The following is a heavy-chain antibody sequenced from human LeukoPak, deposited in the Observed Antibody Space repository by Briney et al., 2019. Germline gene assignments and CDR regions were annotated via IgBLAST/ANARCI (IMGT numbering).Heavy chain of an antibody. CDR3: ARAGYGSGTTFDY. CDR2: INPNSGGT. CDR1: GYNFIDYY. J-gene: IGHJ4*02. D-gene: IGHD3-10*01. Sequence: ASVKVSCKTSGYNFIDYYIHWVRQAPGRGLEWMGWINPNSGGTNYAQKFQGRVTMTRDTSISTAYMELSRLRSDDTAVYYCARAGYGSGTTFDYWGQGTLVTVSS. V-gene: IGHV1-2*02.